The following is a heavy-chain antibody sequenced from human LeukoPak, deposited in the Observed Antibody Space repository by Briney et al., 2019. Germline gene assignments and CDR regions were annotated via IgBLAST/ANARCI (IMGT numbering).Heavy chain of an antibody. D-gene: IGHD6-19*01. CDR2: ISYDGSNK. CDR3: AKLSAVAGMGFDP. Sequence: GRSLRLSCAASGFTFSSYGMHWVRQAPGKGLEWVAVISYDGSNKYYADSVKGRFTISRDNSKNTLYLLMNSLRAEDTAVYYCAKLSAVAGMGFDPWGQGTLVTVSS. J-gene: IGHJ5*02. CDR1: GFTFSSYG. V-gene: IGHV3-30*18.